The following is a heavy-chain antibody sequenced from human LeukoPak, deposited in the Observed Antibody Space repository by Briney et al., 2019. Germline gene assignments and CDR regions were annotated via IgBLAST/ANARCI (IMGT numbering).Heavy chain of an antibody. CDR2: ISGSGGST. CDR1: GFTFSSYA. Sequence: GGSLRLSCEASGFTFSSYAMSWVRQAPGKGLEWVSAISGSGGSTYYADSVKGRFTISRDNSKNTLYLQMNSLRAEDTAVYYCAKGTSNNCYSAMDVWGQGTTVTVS. CDR3: AKGTSNNCYSAMDV. V-gene: IGHV3-23*01. D-gene: IGHD2/OR15-2a*01. J-gene: IGHJ6*02.